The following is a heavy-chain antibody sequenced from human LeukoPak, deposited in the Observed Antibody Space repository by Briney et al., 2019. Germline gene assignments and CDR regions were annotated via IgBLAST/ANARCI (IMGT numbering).Heavy chain of an antibody. Sequence: KTGGSLRLSCVASGFTFSTYNMHWVRQAPGKGLEWVSTISSSSSSYKYYADSMKGRFTISRDNAKNSLYLQMNSLRAEDTAVYYCARDYYDTYTLGYWGQGTLVTVSS. J-gene: IGHJ4*02. CDR2: ISSSSSSYK. CDR3: ARDYYDTYTLGY. CDR1: GFTFSTYN. V-gene: IGHV3-21*01. D-gene: IGHD3-22*01.